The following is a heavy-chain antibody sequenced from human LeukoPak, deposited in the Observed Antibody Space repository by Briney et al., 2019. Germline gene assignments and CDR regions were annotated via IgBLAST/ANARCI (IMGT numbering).Heavy chain of an antibody. CDR1: GGSISSYY. Sequence: PSETLSLTCTVSGGSISSYYWSWIRQPPGKGLEWIGYIYYSGSTNYNPSLKSRVTISVDTSKNQFSLKLSSVTAADTAVYYCASGTYGSGSYCFFDYWGQGTLVTVSS. D-gene: IGHD3-10*01. CDR2: IYYSGST. CDR3: ASGTYGSGSYCFFDY. V-gene: IGHV4-59*01. J-gene: IGHJ4*02.